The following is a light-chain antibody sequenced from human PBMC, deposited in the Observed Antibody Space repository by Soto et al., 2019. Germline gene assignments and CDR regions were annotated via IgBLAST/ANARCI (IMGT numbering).Light chain of an antibody. CDR3: SSHAGSSNFWL. Sequence: QSALTQPPSASGSPGQSVTISCPGTSSDIGGYNYVSWYQHHPGKAPKLMISEVSKRPSGVPDRFSGSKSGNTASLTVSGLQAEDEADYYCSSHAGSSNFWLFGGGTKLTVL. J-gene: IGLJ3*02. CDR2: EVS. V-gene: IGLV2-8*01. CDR1: SSDIGGYNY.